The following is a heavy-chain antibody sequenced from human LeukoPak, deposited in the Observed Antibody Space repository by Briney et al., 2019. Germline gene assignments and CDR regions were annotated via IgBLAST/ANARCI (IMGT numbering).Heavy chain of an antibody. J-gene: IGHJ3*02. Sequence: GGSLRLSCAASGLTFYDYAMHWVRHAPGKGLEWVSGITWNSGSIAYADSVKGRFTISRDNSKNTLYLQMNSLRAEDTAVYYCAKDRVLSNDAFDIWGQGTMVTVSS. V-gene: IGHV3-9*01. CDR3: AKDRVLSNDAFDI. CDR2: ITWNSGSI. CDR1: GLTFYDYA. D-gene: IGHD3-16*02.